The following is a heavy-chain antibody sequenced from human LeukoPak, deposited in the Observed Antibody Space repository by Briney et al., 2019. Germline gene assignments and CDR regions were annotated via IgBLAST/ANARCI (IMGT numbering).Heavy chain of an antibody. CDR2: ISSDGSST. V-gene: IGHV3-74*01. CDR3: ARISLSGWVNDH. J-gene: IGHJ4*02. D-gene: IGHD6-19*01. CDR1: GFTFSSHW. Sequence: PGGSLRLSCAASGFTFSSHWMHWVRQAPGKGLVWVTRISSDGSSTTYADSVKGRFTISRDNAKNTLYLRMSSLRAGDTAMYYCARISLSGWVNDHWGQGTLVTVSS.